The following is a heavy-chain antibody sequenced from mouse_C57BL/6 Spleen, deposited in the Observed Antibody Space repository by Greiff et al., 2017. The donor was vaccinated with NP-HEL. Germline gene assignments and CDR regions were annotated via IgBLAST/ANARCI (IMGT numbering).Heavy chain of an antibody. D-gene: IGHD2-4*01. Sequence: EVKLMESGGGLVQPGGSLKLSCAASGFTFSDYYMYWVRQTPEKRLEWVAYISNGGGSTYYPDTVKGRFTISRDNAKNTLYLQMSRLKSEDTAMYYCARQDIDYDGGFAYWGQGTLVTVSA. CDR2: ISNGGGST. CDR3: ARQDIDYDGGFAY. CDR1: GFTFSDYY. V-gene: IGHV5-12*01. J-gene: IGHJ3*01.